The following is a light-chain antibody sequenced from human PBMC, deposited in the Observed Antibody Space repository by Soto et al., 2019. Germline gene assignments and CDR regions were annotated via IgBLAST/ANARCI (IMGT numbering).Light chain of an antibody. CDR3: CSYTTSNTRQIV. Sequence: QSSLTQPASVSGSPGQSIPISCTGTSSDVGGYNYVSWYQQHPGKAPKFMIYDVSNRPSGVSNRFSGSKSGNTASLTISGLQAEDEADYYCCSYTTSNTRQIVFGTGTKVTVL. J-gene: IGLJ1*01. CDR1: SSDVGGYNY. CDR2: DVS. V-gene: IGLV2-14*01.